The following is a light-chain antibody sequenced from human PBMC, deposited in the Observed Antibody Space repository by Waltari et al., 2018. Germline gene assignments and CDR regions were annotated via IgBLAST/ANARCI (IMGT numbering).Light chain of an antibody. Sequence: GETTTLSCRASQSVSSYLAWYQHKPGQAPRLLIYDASNRATGIPARFSGSGSGTDFTLTISSLEPEDFAVYYCQQHSNLITFGQGTRLEIK. CDR1: QSVSSY. CDR3: QQHSNLIT. CDR2: DAS. J-gene: IGKJ5*01. V-gene: IGKV3-11*01.